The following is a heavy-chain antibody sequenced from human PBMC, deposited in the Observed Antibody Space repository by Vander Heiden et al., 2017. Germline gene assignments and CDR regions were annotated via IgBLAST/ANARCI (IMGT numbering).Heavy chain of an antibody. V-gene: IGHV3-30*18. CDR3: AKDQGGSGWPGGY. CDR2: ISYDGSNK. J-gene: IGHJ4*02. CDR1: GFTFSSYG. D-gene: IGHD6-19*01. Sequence: VQPVAPGGGGVQPGRSLRLSCPASGFTFSSYGMHWVRQAPGKGLEWVAVISYDGSNKYYADSVKGRFTISRDNSKNTLYLQMNSLRAEDTAVYYCAKDQGGSGWPGGYWGQGTLVTVSS.